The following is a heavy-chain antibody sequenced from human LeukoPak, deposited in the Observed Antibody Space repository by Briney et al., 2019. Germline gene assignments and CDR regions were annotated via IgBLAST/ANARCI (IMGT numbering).Heavy chain of an antibody. J-gene: IGHJ3*02. CDR1: GFTFSSYG. D-gene: IGHD3-3*01. CDR2: IWYDGSKN. CDR3: ARDAGPHYDFWSGYFSSDAGRPFDI. V-gene: IGHV3-33*01. Sequence: PGRSLRLSCAASGFTFSSYGMHWVRQAPGKGLEWVAVIWYDGSKNYYADSVKGRFTISRDNSKNTLYLQMNSLRAEDTAVYYCARDAGPHYDFWSGYFSSDAGRPFDIWGQGTMVTVSS.